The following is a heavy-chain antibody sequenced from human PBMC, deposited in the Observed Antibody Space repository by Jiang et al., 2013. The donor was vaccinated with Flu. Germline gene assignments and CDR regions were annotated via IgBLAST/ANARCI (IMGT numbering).Heavy chain of an antibody. J-gene: IGHJ4*02. V-gene: IGHV1-69*04. CDR1: GGTFSSYT. CDR2: IIPILGIA. Sequence: SGAEVKKPGSSVKVSCKASGGTFSSYTISWVRQAPGQGLEWMGRIIPILGIANYAQKFQGRVTITADKSTSTAYMELSSLRSEDTAVYYCARGSVITFGGDLDYWGQGTLVTVSS. CDR3: ARGSVITFGGDLDY. D-gene: IGHD3-16*01.